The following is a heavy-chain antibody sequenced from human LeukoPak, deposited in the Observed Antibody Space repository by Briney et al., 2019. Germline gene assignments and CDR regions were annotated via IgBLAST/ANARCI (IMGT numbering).Heavy chain of an antibody. D-gene: IGHD6-13*01. CDR1: GYTFTGYY. V-gene: IGHV1-8*02. J-gene: IGHJ6*02. CDR2: MNPNSGNT. Sequence: ASVKVSCKASGYTFTGYYMHWVRQAPGQGLEWMGWMNPNSGNTGYAQKFQGRVTMTRNTSISTAYMELSSLRSEDTAVYYCARAYGSSSWYVHYYGMDVWGQGTTVTVSS. CDR3: ARAYGSSSWYVHYYGMDV.